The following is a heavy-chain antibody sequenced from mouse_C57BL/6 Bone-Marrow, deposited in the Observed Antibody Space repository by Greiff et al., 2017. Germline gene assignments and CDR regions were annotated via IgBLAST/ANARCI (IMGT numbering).Heavy chain of an antibody. J-gene: IGHJ3*01. D-gene: IGHD1-1*01. CDR2: IYPGSGST. CDR1: GYTFTSYW. Sequence: QVQLQQPGAELVKPGASVKMSCKASGYTFTSYWITWVKQRPGQGLEWIGDIYPGSGSTNYNEKFKSKATLTVDTSSSTAYMQLSSLTSEDSAVYYCARFYYGSSYGFAFGGRGTVVTVSA. V-gene: IGHV1-55*01. CDR3: ARFYYGSSYGFAF.